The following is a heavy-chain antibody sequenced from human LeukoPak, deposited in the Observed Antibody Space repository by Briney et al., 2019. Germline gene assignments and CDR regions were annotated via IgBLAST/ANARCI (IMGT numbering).Heavy chain of an antibody. Sequence: GGSLRLSCAASGFTFSSYAMSWVRQAPGKGLEWASAISGSGGSIYYADSVKGRFTISRDNSKNTLYLQMNSLRAEDTAVYYCAQDKHILTAYPRGYFEYWGQGTLVTVSS. J-gene: IGHJ4*02. D-gene: IGHD3-9*01. CDR1: GFTFSSYA. CDR3: AQDKHILTAYPRGYFEY. V-gene: IGHV3-23*01. CDR2: ISGSGGSI.